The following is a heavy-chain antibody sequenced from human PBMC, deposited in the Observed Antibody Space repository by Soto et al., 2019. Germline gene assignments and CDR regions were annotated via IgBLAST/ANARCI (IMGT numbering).Heavy chain of an antibody. CDR1: GSSLQDYA. CDR3: GKDITPGGMDV. V-gene: IGHV3-9*01. Sequence: EVQLVESGGGLVQPGGSLRLSCVGSGSSLQDYAMHWVRQAPGKGLEWVSGIYYNSNRIDYADSVKGRFTISRDNARNSLYLQMNSLRTEDTAVYYCGKDITPGGMDVWGRGIMVTVSS. CDR2: IYYNSNRI. J-gene: IGHJ6*04. D-gene: IGHD1-20*01.